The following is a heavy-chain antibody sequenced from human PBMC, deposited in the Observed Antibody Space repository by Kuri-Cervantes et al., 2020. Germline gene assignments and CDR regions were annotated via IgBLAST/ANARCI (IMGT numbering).Heavy chain of an antibody. CDR3: ARGGVGATGIDYGMDV. V-gene: IGHV4-61*02. D-gene: IGHD1-26*01. J-gene: IGHJ6*02. CDR1: GGSISSCSYY. Sequence: SCTVSGGSISSCSYYWSWIRQPAGKGLEWIGRIYTSGSTNYNPSLKSRVTISVDTSKNQFSLKLSSVTAADTAVYYCARGGVGATGIDYGMDVWGQGTTVTVSS. CDR2: IYTSGST.